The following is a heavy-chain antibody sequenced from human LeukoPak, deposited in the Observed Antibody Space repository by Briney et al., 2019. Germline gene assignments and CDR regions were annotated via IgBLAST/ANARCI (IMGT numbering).Heavy chain of an antibody. Sequence: SETLSLTCTVSGGSISGYFWSWIRQPPGKGLEWIGYIYYSGSTNYNPSLKSRLTISVDTSKNQFSLKLSSVTAADTAVYYCARQQRVGYCSSAACYNSEDWFDPWGQGTLVTVSS. CDR3: ARQQRVGYCSSAACYNSEDWFDP. CDR2: IYYSGST. D-gene: IGHD2-2*02. J-gene: IGHJ5*02. V-gene: IGHV4-59*08. CDR1: GGSISGYF.